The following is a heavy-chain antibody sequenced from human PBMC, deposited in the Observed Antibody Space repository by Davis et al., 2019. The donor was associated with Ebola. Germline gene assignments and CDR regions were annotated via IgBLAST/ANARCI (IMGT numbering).Heavy chain of an antibody. Sequence: SVKVSCKASGGTFSSYAISWVRQAPGQGLEWMGGIIPIFGTANYAQKFQGRVTITADESTSTAYMELSSLRSEDTAVYYCARDSGTPFIEEMATTSLFDYWGQGTLVTVSS. V-gene: IGHV1-69*13. CDR3: ARDSGTPFIEEMATTSLFDY. J-gene: IGHJ4*02. D-gene: IGHD5-24*01. CDR1: GGTFSSYA. CDR2: IIPIFGTA.